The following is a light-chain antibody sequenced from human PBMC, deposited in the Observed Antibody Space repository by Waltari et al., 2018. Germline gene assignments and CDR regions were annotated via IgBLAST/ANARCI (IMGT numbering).Light chain of an antibody. Sequence: QSTLTQPASVSGSRGQTITISCTGTSSDIGGYDFVSWYQQFPGKAPKLIIYDVNNRPSGYPDRFSGFKSGNTASLTISGLQPEDEAEYYCSSYTSTNTHVVFGGGTKLTVL. V-gene: IGLV2-14*03. CDR3: SSYTSTNTHVV. J-gene: IGLJ2*01. CDR1: SSDIGGYDF. CDR2: DVN.